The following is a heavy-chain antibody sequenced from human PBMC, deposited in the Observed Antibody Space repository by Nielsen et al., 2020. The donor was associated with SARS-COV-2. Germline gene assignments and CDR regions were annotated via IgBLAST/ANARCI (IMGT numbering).Heavy chain of an antibody. V-gene: IGHV3-33*01. CDR3: ARETAAGGDYYYYYMDV. CDR2: IWYDGSNK. CDR1: GFTFSSYG. Sequence: GGPLRLSCAASGFTFSSYGMHWVRQAPGKGLEWVAVIWYDGSNKYYADSVKGRFTISRDNSKNTLYLQMNSLRAEDTAVYYCARETAAGGDYYYYYMDVWGKGTTVTVSS. J-gene: IGHJ6*03. D-gene: IGHD6-13*01.